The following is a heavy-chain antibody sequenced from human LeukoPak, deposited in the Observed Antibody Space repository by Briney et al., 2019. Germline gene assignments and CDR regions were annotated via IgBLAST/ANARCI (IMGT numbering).Heavy chain of an antibody. CDR2: IITKFATV. CDR1: GGTFMGYS. J-gene: IGHJ4*02. Sequence: SVKVSCKASGGTFMGYSISWVRQAPGQGVEWMGRIITKFATVNYAQRFQGRLKLTADDSTGSAYMELTSLTSEDTAVYYCARIHDSTHGLLDEWGQGTLVTVSS. CDR3: ARIHDSTHGLLDE. D-gene: IGHD5/OR15-5a*01. V-gene: IGHV1-69*13.